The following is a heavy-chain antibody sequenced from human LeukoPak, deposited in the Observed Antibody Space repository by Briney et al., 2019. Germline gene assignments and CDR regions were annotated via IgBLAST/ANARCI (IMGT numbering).Heavy chain of an antibody. CDR2: INHRGST. Sequence: SETLSLTCAVYGGSFSGYYWSWIRQPPGKGLEWIGEINHRGSTNYNPSLKSRVTISVDTSKNQFSLKLSSVTAADTAVYYCAAREQLGYCSGGSCYNSDYWGQGTLVTVSS. CDR3: AAREQLGYCSGGSCYNSDY. D-gene: IGHD2-15*01. V-gene: IGHV4-34*01. CDR1: GGSFSGYY. J-gene: IGHJ4*02.